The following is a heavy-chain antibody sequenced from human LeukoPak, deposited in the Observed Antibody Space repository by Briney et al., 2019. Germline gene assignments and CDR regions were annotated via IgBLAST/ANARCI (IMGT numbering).Heavy chain of an antibody. J-gene: IGHJ3*02. CDR1: GGSFSGYY. V-gene: IGHV4-34*01. CDR3: ARLTDYDDSSGYNLEDAFDI. D-gene: IGHD3-22*01. Sequence: SSETLSLTCAVYGGSFSGYYWSWIRQPPGKGLEWIGEINHSGSTNYNPSLKSRVTISVDTSKNQFSLKLSSVTAADTAVYYCARLTDYDDSSGYNLEDAFDIWGRETMVTVSS. CDR2: INHSGST.